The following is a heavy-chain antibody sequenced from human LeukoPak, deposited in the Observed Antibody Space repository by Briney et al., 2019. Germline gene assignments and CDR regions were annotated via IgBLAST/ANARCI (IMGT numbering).Heavy chain of an antibody. D-gene: IGHD5-24*01. CDR1: GFTFSSYW. CDR2: IKQDGSQK. CDR3: ARISRDGYNWINFDY. Sequence: GGSLRLSCAASGFTFSSYWMSWVRQAPRKGLEWVANIKQDGSQKYYVDSVKGRFTISRDNAKNSLYLQMNSLRAEDTAVYYCARISRDGYNWINFDYWGQGTLVTVSS. J-gene: IGHJ4*02. V-gene: IGHV3-7*01.